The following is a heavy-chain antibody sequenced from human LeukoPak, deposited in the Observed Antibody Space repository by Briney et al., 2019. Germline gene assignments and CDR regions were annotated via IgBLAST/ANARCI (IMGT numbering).Heavy chain of an antibody. V-gene: IGHV3-23*01. J-gene: IGHJ4*02. CDR2: ISGSGGST. D-gene: IGHD3-3*01. Sequence: GGSLRLSCAASGFTFSSYAMSWVRQAPGKGLEWVSAISGSGGSTYYADSVKGRFTISRDNSKNTLYPQMNSLRAEDTAVYYCAKGTDFWSGSIDYWGQGTLVTVSS. CDR3: AKGTDFWSGSIDY. CDR1: GFTFSSYA.